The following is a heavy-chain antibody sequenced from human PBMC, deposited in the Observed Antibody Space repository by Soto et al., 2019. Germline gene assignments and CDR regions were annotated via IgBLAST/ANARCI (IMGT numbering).Heavy chain of an antibody. CDR2: IYSGGST. V-gene: IGHV3-53*01. Sequence: GGSLRLSCAASGFTVSSNYMSWVRQAPGKGLEWVSVIYSGGSTYYADSVKGRFTISRDNSKNTLYLQMNSLRAEDTAVYYCARQVWSGYYTFHFDHWGQGTLVTVSS. D-gene: IGHD3-3*01. CDR3: ARQVWSGYYTFHFDH. J-gene: IGHJ4*02. CDR1: GFTVSSNY.